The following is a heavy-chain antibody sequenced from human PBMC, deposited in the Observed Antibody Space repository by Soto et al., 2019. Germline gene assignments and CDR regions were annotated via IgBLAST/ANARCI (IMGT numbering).Heavy chain of an antibody. CDR3: ARAPSQPPFYYYYYYMDV. J-gene: IGHJ6*03. Sequence: QVQLQESGPGLVKPSETLSLTCTVSGGSISSYYWSWIRQPPGKGLEWIGYIYYSGSTNYNPSLKSRVTISVDTSKNQFSLKLSSVTAADTAVYYCARAPSQPPFYYYYYYMDVWGKGTTVTVSS. CDR1: GGSISSYY. V-gene: IGHV4-59*01. D-gene: IGHD2-2*01. CDR2: IYYSGST.